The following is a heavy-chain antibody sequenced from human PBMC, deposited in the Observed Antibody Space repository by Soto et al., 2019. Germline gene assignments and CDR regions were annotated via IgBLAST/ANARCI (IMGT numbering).Heavy chain of an antibody. D-gene: IGHD4-17*01. Sequence: EVQLLESGGGLVQPGGSLSLSCAASGFTFSVYAMSWVRQAPGKGLECVSGLSGSGGSTSYADSVKGRFTISRDNSKSTLSLQMNSLRAEDTAVYYCAKALYGGPEYWGPGTLVTVSS. CDR2: LSGSGGST. V-gene: IGHV3-23*01. CDR1: GFTFSVYA. J-gene: IGHJ4*02. CDR3: AKALYGGPEY.